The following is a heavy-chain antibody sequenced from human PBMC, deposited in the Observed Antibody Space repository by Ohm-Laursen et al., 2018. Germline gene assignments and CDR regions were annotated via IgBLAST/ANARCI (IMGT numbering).Heavy chain of an antibody. Sequence: SLRLSCAASGFTFSDYYMSWIRQAPGKGLEWISYMSSSGSTTSYADSVKGRFTISRDNAKNLLYLQMDSLRAEDTAVYYCARDRIAARRGDFDYWGQGTLVTVSS. D-gene: IGHD6-6*01. CDR3: ARDRIAARRGDFDY. CDR2: MSSSGSTT. V-gene: IGHV3-11*04. CDR1: GFTFSDYY. J-gene: IGHJ4*02.